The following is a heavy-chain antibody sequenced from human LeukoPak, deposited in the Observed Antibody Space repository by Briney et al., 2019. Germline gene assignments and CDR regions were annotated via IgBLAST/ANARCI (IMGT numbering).Heavy chain of an antibody. V-gene: IGHV4-30-2*01. Sequence: SQTLSLTCAVSGGSISSGGYSWSWIRQPPGKGLEWIGYIYHSGSTYYNPSLKSRVTISVDRSKNRFSLKLSSVTAADTAVYYCAREVADYDSSGYYSSGDWFDPWGQGTLVTVSS. D-gene: IGHD3-22*01. CDR1: GGSISSGGYS. CDR2: IYHSGST. CDR3: AREVADYDSSGYYSSGDWFDP. J-gene: IGHJ5*02.